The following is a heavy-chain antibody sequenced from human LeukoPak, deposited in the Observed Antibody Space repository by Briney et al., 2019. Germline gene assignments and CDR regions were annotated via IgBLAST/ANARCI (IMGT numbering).Heavy chain of an antibody. D-gene: IGHD3-16*01. CDR1: GFTFSSYS. J-gene: IGHJ3*02. V-gene: IGHV3-48*01. Sequence: GGSLRLSCAASGFTFSSYSMNWVRQAPGKGLEWVSYISSSSSTIYYADSVKGRFTISRDNAKNSLYLQMNSLRAEDTAVYYCAIDYVSAFDIWGQGTMVTVSS. CDR3: AIDYVSAFDI. CDR2: ISSSSSTI.